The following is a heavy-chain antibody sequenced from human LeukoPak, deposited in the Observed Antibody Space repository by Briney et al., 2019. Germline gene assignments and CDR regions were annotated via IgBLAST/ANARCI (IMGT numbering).Heavy chain of an antibody. CDR2: ISGSGGST. J-gene: IGHJ3*02. Sequence: GGTLRLSCAASGFTFSSCGMSWVRQAPGKGLEWVSAISGSGGSTYYADSVKGRFTISRDNSKNTLYLQMNSLRAEDTALYYCAREALVVVGYDAFDIWGQGTMVTVSS. CDR1: GFTFSSCG. CDR3: AREALVVVGYDAFDI. V-gene: IGHV3-23*01. D-gene: IGHD3-22*01.